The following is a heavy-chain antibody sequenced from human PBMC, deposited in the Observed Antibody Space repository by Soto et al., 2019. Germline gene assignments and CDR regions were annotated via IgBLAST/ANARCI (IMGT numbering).Heavy chain of an antibody. D-gene: IGHD3-22*01. V-gene: IGHV3-30-3*01. CDR2: ISYDGSNK. CDR3: ESSYYYDSSGYYDTGDY. CDR1: GFTFSSYA. Sequence: PGGSLRLSCAASGFTFSSYAMHWVRQAPGKGLEWVSVISYDGSNKYYAYSVKGRFTISRDNSKNTLYLQMNSLRAEDTAVYYCESSYYYDSSGYYDTGDYGGQGTLVNVSS. J-gene: IGHJ4*02.